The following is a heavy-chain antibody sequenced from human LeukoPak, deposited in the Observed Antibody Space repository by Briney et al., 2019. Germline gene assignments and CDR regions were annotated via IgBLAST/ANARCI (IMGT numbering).Heavy chain of an antibody. CDR2: MNPNSGNT. J-gene: IGHJ6*02. D-gene: IGHD3-10*01. CDR1: GYTFTSYD. V-gene: IGHV1-8*01. Sequence: GASVKVSCKASGYTFTSYDINWVRQAAGQGLEWMGWMNPNSGNTGYAQKFQGRVTMTRNTSISTAYMELSSLRSEDTAVYYCARGPPFEGWFGELLHYYYGMDVWGQGTTVTVSS. CDR3: ARGPPFEGWFGELLHYYYGMDV.